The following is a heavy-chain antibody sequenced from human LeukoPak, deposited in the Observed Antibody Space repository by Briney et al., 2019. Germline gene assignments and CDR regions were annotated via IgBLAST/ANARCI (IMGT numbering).Heavy chain of an antibody. CDR3: AREDSSGPYYYYYMDV. J-gene: IGHJ6*03. CDR2: IYTSGST. D-gene: IGHD3-22*01. CDR1: GGSISSYY. Sequence: SETLSLTCTVFGGSISSYYWSWIRQPAGEGLEWIGRIYTSGSTNYNPSLKSRVTMSVDTSKNQFSLKLSSVTAADTAVYYCAREDSSGPYYYYYMDVWGKGTTVTISS. V-gene: IGHV4-4*07.